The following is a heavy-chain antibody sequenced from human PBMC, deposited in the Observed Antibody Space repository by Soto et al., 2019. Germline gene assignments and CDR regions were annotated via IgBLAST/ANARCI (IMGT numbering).Heavy chain of an antibody. V-gene: IGHV4-30-4*01. CDR1: GGSISSGDYY. CDR2: IYYSGST. Sequence: QVQLQESGPGLVKPSQTLSLTCTVSGGSISSGDYYWSWIRQPPGKGLEWIGYIYYSGSTYYNPSTKRRVTLSVDTSKNQSSLQLSSVTAADTAVYYCARARGYEIIFDYWGQGTLVTVSS. D-gene: IGHD5-12*01. J-gene: IGHJ4*02. CDR3: ARARGYEIIFDY.